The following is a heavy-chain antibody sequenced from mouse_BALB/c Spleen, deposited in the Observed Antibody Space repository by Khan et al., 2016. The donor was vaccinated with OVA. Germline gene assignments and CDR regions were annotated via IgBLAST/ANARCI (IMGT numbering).Heavy chain of an antibody. V-gene: IGHV5-4*02. D-gene: IGHD1-1*02. J-gene: IGHJ3*01. CDR1: GFTFSDYY. CDR2: ISDGGSYT. CDR3: TRAGSGGFAY. Sequence: VELVESGGGLVKPGGSLKLSCAASGFTFSDYYMYWVRQTPEKRLEWVATISDGGSYTHYPDSVKGRFTISRDNVKNNLYLQMSSLKSEDTARYYCTRAGSGGFAYWGQGTLVTVSA.